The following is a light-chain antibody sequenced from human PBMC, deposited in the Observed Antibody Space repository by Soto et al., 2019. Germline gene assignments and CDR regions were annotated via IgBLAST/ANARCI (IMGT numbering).Light chain of an antibody. V-gene: IGKV3-15*01. CDR3: QQYNNWPVT. CDR2: GAS. J-gene: IGKJ2*01. Sequence: VMTQSPATLSVSPGERATLSCRASQNVNTNLAWYHQKPGQAPRLLIYGASTRATGIAAKFSGSGSGTEFTLTISSLQSEDFAVYYCQQYNNWPVTFGQGTRLEIK. CDR1: QNVNTN.